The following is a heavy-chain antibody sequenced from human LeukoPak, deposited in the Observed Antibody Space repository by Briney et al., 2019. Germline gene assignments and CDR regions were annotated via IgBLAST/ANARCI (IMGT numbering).Heavy chain of an antibody. V-gene: IGHV1-69*04. CDR3: ARGPLEMATVKAYYGMDV. CDR1: GGTFSSYA. D-gene: IGHD5-24*01. Sequence: SVKVSCKASGGTFSSYAISWVRQAPGQGLEWMGRIIPILGIANYARKFQGRVTITADKSTSTAYMELSSLRSEDTAVYYCARGPLEMATVKAYYGMDVWGQGTTVTVSS. J-gene: IGHJ6*02. CDR2: IIPILGIA.